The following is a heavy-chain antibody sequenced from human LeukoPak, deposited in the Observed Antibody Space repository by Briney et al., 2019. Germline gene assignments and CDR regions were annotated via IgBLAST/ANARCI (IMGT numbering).Heavy chain of an antibody. CDR1: GYMFTSYD. CDR3: ARDLRIWSGYYFGY. V-gene: IGHV1-8*01. D-gene: IGHD3-3*01. CDR2: MNPNSGNT. J-gene: IGHJ4*02. Sequence: GASVKVSCKASGYMFTSYDINWVRQATGQGLEWMGWMNPNSGNTGFGQKFQGRVTMTRDTSISTAYMELSSLRSEDTAVYYCARDLRIWSGYYFGYWGQGTLVTVSS.